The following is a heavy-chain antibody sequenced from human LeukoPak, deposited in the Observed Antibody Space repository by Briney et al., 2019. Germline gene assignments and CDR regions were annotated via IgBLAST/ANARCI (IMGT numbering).Heavy chain of an antibody. D-gene: IGHD5-24*01. CDR2: MCYSGRT. J-gene: IGHJ5*02. CDR3: ARRIVERAKIGEDNWLDP. CDR1: GGSVSSYC. Sequence: NPSETLSLTCTVSGGSVSSYCWSWVRQPPGKGLEGIGSMCYSGRTNYNPSLKSGAIISVDTSRNQLSMKLSSVTAADTAVYYCARRIVERAKIGEDNWLDPWGQGTLVTVSS. V-gene: IGHV4-59*08.